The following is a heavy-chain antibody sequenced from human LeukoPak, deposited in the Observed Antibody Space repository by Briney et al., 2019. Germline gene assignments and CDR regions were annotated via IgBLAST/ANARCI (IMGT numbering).Heavy chain of an antibody. CDR1: GFTFSDFW. J-gene: IGHJ4*02. CDR3: VRESRPGGAMGLYHNLDY. D-gene: IGHD1-1*01. CDR2: IKEDGTEK. V-gene: IGHV3-7*01. Sequence: GGSLRLSCAGSGFTFSDFWMTWVRQTPGKGLEWVANIKEDGTEKNLVDSVKGRFTISRDNTKNLLFLEMNNLRGDDAAIYYCVRESRPGGAMGLYHNLDYWGQGTLVAVSS.